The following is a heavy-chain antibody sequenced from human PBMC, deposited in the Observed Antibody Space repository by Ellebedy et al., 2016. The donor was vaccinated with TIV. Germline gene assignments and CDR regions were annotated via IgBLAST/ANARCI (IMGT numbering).Heavy chain of an antibody. CDR2: IYNSGST. Sequence: MPSETLSLTCTVSGVSISSYFWSWIRQPPGKGLEWIGYIYNSGSTHYNPSLKSRVTLSIDTSKNQFSLNLSSVTAADTAVYYCARESAYSSGWYSDFDIWGQGTVVTVSS. J-gene: IGHJ3*02. D-gene: IGHD6-19*01. V-gene: IGHV4-59*01. CDR3: ARESAYSSGWYSDFDI. CDR1: GVSISSYF.